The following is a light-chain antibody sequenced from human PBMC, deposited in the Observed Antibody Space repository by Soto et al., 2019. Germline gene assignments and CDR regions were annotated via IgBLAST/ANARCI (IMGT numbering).Light chain of an antibody. CDR2: AAS. CDR1: QTIRSNN. Sequence: ETVLTQSPGTLSLSPGERATLSCRASQTIRSNNLAWYRQTPGQAPRLLIYAASNRATGIADRFSGSGSGTDFTLIISRLEPEDFALYYCQQYGSSPWTFGQGTKVEIK. J-gene: IGKJ1*01. CDR3: QQYGSSPWT. V-gene: IGKV3-20*01.